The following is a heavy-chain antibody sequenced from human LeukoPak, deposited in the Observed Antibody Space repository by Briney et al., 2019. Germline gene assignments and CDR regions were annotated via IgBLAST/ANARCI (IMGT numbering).Heavy chain of an antibody. Sequence: GGNLRLSCAASGFTFSSFWMSCVRPAPGKGLEWVANIKQDGSAKFYVDSVKGRFTISTDNTKKSRYLERNRLRGEYTAVYYCATSYYSSCCDWGQGTLVTVSS. D-gene: IGHD3-22*01. CDR2: IKQDGSAK. CDR3: ATSYYSSCCD. CDR1: GFTFSSFW. J-gene: IGHJ4*02. V-gene: IGHV3-7*01.